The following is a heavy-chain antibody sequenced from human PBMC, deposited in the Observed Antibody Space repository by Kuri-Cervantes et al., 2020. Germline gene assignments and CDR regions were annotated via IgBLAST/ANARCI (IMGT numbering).Heavy chain of an antibody. Sequence: SETMSLTCTVSGGSINSFYWSWIRQTPGSGLEWIAYIYDSGTTNYNPSLKSRVTISVDTSKNQFSLKLSSVTAADTAVYYCARPRRSSGSAFDIWGQGTMVTVSS. CDR1: GGSINSFY. CDR2: IYDSGTT. D-gene: IGHD3-22*01. V-gene: IGHV4-59*08. J-gene: IGHJ3*02. CDR3: ARPRRSSGSAFDI.